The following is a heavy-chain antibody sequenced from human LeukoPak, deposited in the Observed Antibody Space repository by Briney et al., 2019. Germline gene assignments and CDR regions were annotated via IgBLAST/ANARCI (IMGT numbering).Heavy chain of an antibody. CDR3: ARFAATGSGY. J-gene: IGHJ4*02. D-gene: IGHD6-13*01. CDR2: IKPDGSST. CDR1: GFTFSSYW. Sequence: GGSLRLSCAASGFTFSSYWMHWVRQAPGEGLVWVSRIKPDGSSTSYADSVKGRFTISRDNAKNTLFLRMNSLRVEDTAVYYCARFAATGSGYWGQGTLVTVSS. V-gene: IGHV3-74*01.